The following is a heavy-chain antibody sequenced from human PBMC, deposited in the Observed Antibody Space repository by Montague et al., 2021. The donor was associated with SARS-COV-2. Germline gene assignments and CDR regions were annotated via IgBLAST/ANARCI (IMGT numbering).Heavy chain of an antibody. Sequence: SETLSLTCTVSGDSIGSSCYYWGWLRPPPGKGLELIGIIYHDGNTYYHPSLKSPFSLSIAERKYQFSLTSYSVTVADTAVYSCAKGPKMGGSGYYDNWGQGILVTVSS. CDR2: IYHDGNT. CDR3: AKGPKMGGSGYYDN. CDR1: GDSIGSSCYY. D-gene: IGHD3-22*01. V-gene: IGHV4-39*01. J-gene: IGHJ4*02.